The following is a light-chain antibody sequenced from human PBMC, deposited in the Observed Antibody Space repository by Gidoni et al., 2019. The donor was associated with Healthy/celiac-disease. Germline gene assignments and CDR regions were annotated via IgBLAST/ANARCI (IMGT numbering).Light chain of an antibody. CDR2: EVS. J-gene: IGLJ1*01. CDR3: SSYTSSSTPYV. CDR1: SSNVGCYNY. Sequence: QSALTQPASVSGSPGQSITISCTGTSSNVGCYNYVSWYQQHPGKAHKLMIYEVSNRPSGVSNRFSGSKSGNTASLTISGLQAEDEADYYCSSYTSSSTPYVFGTGTKVTVL. V-gene: IGLV2-14*01.